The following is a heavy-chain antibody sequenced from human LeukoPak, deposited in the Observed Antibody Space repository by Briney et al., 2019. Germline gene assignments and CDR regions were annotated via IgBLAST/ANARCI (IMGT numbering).Heavy chain of an antibody. D-gene: IGHD3-22*01. CDR3: AKGMFHDSSGYYSQPFDY. CDR2: ISWNNNKI. J-gene: IGHJ4*02. V-gene: IGHV3-9*01. Sequence: GGSLRLSCAASGFTFDDYAMHWVRQAPGKGLEWVSAISWNNNKIGYADSVKGRFTISRDNAKNSLYLQMNSLRAEDTALYYCAKGMFHDSSGYYSQPFDYWDQGTLVTVSS. CDR1: GFTFDDYA.